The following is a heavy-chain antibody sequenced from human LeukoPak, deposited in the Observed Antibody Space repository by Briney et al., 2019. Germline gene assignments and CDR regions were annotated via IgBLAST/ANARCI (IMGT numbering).Heavy chain of an antibody. CDR2: IKSKTDGGTT. V-gene: IGHV3-15*01. D-gene: IGHD3-3*01. J-gene: IGHJ4*02. CDR3: TTDFASCISN. CDR1: GFTVSNAW. Sequence: GGSLRLSCAGSGFTVSNAWMSWVGQPPGKGLEWVGRIKSKTDGGTTDYAAPVKGRFTISRDDSKNTLYLQMNSLKTEDTAVYYGTTDFASCISNWGKETLVPVPS.